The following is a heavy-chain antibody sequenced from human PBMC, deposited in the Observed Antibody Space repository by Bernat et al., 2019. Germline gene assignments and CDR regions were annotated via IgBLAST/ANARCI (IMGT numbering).Heavy chain of an antibody. J-gene: IGHJ6*02. V-gene: IGHV3-30-3*01. CDR2: ISYDGSNK. CDR1: GFTFSSYA. Sequence: QVQLVESGGGVVQPGRSLRLSCAASGFTFSSYAMHWVRQAPGKGLEWVAVISYDGSNKYYADSVKGRFTISRDNSKNTLYLQMNSLRAEDTAVYYWARDKLRGGTYYYYGMDVWGQGTTVTVSS. D-gene: IGHD3-3*01. CDR3: ARDKLRGGTYYYYGMDV.